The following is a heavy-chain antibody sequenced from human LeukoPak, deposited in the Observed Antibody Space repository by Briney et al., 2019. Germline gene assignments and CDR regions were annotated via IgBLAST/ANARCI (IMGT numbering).Heavy chain of an antibody. V-gene: IGHV5-51*01. CDR3: ARTSIDSEIDY. D-gene: IGHD1-26*01. CDR1: GFPYTNYR. Sequence: GESLKISCPASGFPYTNYRIGWVRPLPGKGLEWMGIIYPGDSDTRYSPSFQGQVTISADKSISTAYLQWSSLKASDTAMYYCARTSIDSEIDYWGQGTLVTVSS. J-gene: IGHJ4*02. CDR2: IYPGDSDT.